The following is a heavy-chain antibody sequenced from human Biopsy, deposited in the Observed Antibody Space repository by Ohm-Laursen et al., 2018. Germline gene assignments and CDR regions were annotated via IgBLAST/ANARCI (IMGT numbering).Heavy chain of an antibody. CDR1: GYTFGNYG. CDR3: ATDMGGREIPNYYAFDI. Sequence: GSSVKVSCKVSGYTFGNYGVSWVRQAPGQGLEWLGWISAYNNNNTNYAQNFQGRLTMTDDTSTDTAYMELSSLRSDDTAVYFCATDMGGREIPNYYAFDIWGQGTKVTVSS. J-gene: IGHJ3*02. CDR2: ISAYNNNNT. D-gene: IGHD3-22*01. V-gene: IGHV1-18*01.